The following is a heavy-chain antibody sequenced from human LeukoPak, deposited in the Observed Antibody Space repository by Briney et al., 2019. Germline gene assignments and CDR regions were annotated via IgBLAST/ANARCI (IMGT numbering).Heavy chain of an antibody. J-gene: IGHJ4*02. CDR3: TRDAGNFNDFDY. Sequence: GGSLRLSCAVSPFPFSHFAMHWVRQAPGKGLEWVAVVSSHGNDGYYADSVKGRFTISRDNSKNTLYLQIDSLRVEDTAIYYCTRDAGNFNDFDYWGQGTLVAVSS. CDR2: VSSHGNDG. CDR1: PFPFSHFA. D-gene: IGHD5-24*01. V-gene: IGHV3-30*04.